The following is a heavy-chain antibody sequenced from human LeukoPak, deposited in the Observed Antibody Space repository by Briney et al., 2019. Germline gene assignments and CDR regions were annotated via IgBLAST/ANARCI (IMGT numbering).Heavy chain of an antibody. CDR3: ARAGSGSGWYFDY. J-gene: IGHJ4*02. V-gene: IGHV1-18*01. D-gene: IGHD6-19*01. Sequence: RRASVKVSCKASGYXFTSVGITWVRRAPGQGREWMGWISPYNGNTRYAQKFQGRVAMTTDTSTTTAYMELRGLRFNDTAVYYCARAGSGSGWYFDYWGQGTLVTVSS. CDR1: GYXFTSVG. CDR2: ISPYNGNT.